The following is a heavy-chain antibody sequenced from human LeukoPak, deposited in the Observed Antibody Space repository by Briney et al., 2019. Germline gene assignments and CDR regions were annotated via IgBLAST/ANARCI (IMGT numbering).Heavy chain of an antibody. Sequence: PSETLSLTCTVSGGSISSSSYYWGWIRQPPGKGLEWIGSIYYSGSTYYNPSLKSRVTISVDTSKNQFSLKLSSVTAADTAVYYCASSDSGYDYYYYGMDVWGQGTTVTVSS. CDR1: GGSISSSSYY. V-gene: IGHV4-39*01. CDR2: IYYSGST. D-gene: IGHD5-12*01. J-gene: IGHJ6*02. CDR3: ASSDSGYDYYYYGMDV.